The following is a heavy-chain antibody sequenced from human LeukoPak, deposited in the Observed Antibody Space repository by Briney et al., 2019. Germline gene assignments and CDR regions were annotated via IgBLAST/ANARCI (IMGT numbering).Heavy chain of an antibody. D-gene: IGHD4-23*01. J-gene: IGHJ4*02. Sequence: PSGTLSLTCGVSGGSITNTNYWTWVRQPPGKGLEWIGEVNLQGSTNYNPSLMGRVAISVDTSENHISLQLTSVTAADTAVYYCARDKLRGELDYWGQGTLVTVSS. V-gene: IGHV4-4*02. CDR2: VNLQGST. CDR1: GGSITNTNY. CDR3: ARDKLRGELDY.